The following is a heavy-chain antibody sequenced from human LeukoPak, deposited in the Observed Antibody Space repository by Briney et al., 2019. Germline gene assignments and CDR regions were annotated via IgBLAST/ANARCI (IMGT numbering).Heavy chain of an antibody. D-gene: IGHD6-19*01. V-gene: IGHV3-30*02. CDR1: GSTFSSYG. CDR3: AKDLVVAGMGFFDY. J-gene: IGHJ4*02. CDR2: IRYDGSNK. Sequence: GGSLRLSCAASGSTFSSYGMHWVRQSPGKGLEWVAFIRYDGSNKYYAGSVKGRFTISRDNSKNTLFLVMNSLRAEDTAVYYCAKDLVVAGMGFFDYWGQGTLVTVSS.